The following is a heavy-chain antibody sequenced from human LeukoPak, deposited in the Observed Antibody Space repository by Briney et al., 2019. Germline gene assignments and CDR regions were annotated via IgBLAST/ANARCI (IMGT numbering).Heavy chain of an antibody. J-gene: IGHJ4*02. D-gene: IGHD6-19*01. V-gene: IGHV3-53*01. CDR3: ARAHSSSDYFDC. Sequence: PGGSLRLSCAASGFTVSSNYMNWVRQAPGKGLEWVSVIYTGGSAYYADSVKGRFPISRDNSKNMLYLQMNSLRAEDTAVYYCARAHSSSDYFDCWGQGILVIVSS. CDR2: IYTGGSA. CDR1: GFTVSSNY.